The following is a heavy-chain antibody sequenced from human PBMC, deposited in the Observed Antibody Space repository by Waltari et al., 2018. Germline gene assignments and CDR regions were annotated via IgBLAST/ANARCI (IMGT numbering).Heavy chain of an antibody. D-gene: IGHD2-15*01. CDR3: ARAGLLGAFDV. CDR2: INNDGSST. Sequence: EVQLVESGGGLVQPGVSLRPSCAASGVTLRRSWIHWVRQSPGKGLMWVSRINNDGSSTVYADSVKGRFTISRDDAKNTVSLQMNNLSAEDTALYYCARAGLLGAFDVWGQGTMVTVSS. CDR1: GVTLRRSW. J-gene: IGHJ3*01. V-gene: IGHV3-74*03.